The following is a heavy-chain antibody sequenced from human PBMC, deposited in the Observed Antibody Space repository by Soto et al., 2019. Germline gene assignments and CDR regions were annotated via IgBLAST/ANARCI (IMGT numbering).Heavy chain of an antibody. J-gene: IGHJ6*02. CDR1: GFTFRSYG. CDR2: ISNDGAKK. V-gene: IGHV3-30*18. D-gene: IGHD2-21*02. CDR3: GKDTLDCSGGDCPLYYYYGMDV. Sequence: QVQLVESGGGVVQPGRSLRLSCAASGFTFRSYGMHWVRQAPGKGLEWLAVISNDGAKKYLADSVKGRLTISRDNFRNTLYLQMNSLSAGDTAVYYCGKDTLDCSGGDCPLYYYYGMDVWGQGTTVTVSS.